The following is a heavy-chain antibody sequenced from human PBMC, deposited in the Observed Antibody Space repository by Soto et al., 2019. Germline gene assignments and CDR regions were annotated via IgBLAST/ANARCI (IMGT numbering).Heavy chain of an antibody. D-gene: IGHD1-20*01. CDR1: GYTFTSSG. CDR3: ARGGGIAHGMDV. V-gene: IGHV1-8*02. J-gene: IGHJ6*02. Sequence: ASVKVSCKASGYTFTSSGISWVRQATGQGLEWMGWMSTDSGNTSYAQHFQGRVSMTRNTSISTAYMELSSLRSEDTAVYYCARGGGIAHGMDVWGQ. CDR2: MSTDSGNT.